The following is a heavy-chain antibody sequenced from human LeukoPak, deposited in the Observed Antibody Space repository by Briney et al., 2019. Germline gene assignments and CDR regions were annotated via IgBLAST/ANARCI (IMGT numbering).Heavy chain of an antibody. CDR3: ARGGGRSSGGAFDP. D-gene: IGHD3-22*01. CDR1: GYAFTGSY. J-gene: IGHJ5*02. V-gene: IGHV1-2*02. Sequence: ASVKVSCKAAGYAFTGSYIHWVRQAPGQGLEWMGWINPNNGFTAYAQNFQGRVTMTRDTSISTAYMDLSRLTSDDTAVYFCARGGGRSSGGAFDPWGQGTLVIVSS. CDR2: INPNNGFT.